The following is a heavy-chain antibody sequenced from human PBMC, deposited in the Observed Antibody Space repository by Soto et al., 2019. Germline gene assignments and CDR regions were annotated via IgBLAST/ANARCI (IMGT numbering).Heavy chain of an antibody. D-gene: IGHD3-10*01. J-gene: IGHJ4*02. CDR3: ARLSAYYYGSGSYYTLDY. V-gene: IGHV4-31*03. Sequence: QVQLQESGPGLVKPSQTLSLTCTVSGGSISSGGYYWGWIRQHPGKGLEWIGDIYYSGSTYYNPSLKRRHTTSVDTAKSQCSLKLSSVTAADTAVYYCARLSAYYYGSGSYYTLDYWGQGTLVTVSS. CDR2: IYYSGST. CDR1: GGSISSGGYY.